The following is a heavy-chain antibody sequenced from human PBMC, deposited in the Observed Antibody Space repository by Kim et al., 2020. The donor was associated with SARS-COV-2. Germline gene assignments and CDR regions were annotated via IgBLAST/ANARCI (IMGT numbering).Heavy chain of an antibody. J-gene: IGHJ4*02. V-gene: IGHV3-74*01. CDR3: AGGSSFVDY. CDR1: GFTFSSFW. CDR2: INSDGTTT. D-gene: IGHD3-16*01. Sequence: GGSLRLSCAASGFTFSSFWMYWVRQAPGKGLVWVARINSDGTTTSYADSVKGRFTISRDNAKNTLFLHMNSLTADDTAVYFCAGGSSFVDYWGQGTLVTV.